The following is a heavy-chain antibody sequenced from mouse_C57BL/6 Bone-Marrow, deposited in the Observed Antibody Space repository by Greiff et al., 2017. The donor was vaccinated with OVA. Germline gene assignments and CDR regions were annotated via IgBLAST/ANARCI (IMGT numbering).Heavy chain of an antibody. CDR1: GYTFTSYT. Sequence: VQLQQSGAELARPGASVKMSCKASGYTFTSYTMHWVKQRPGQGLEWIGYINPSSGYTKYNQKFKDKATLTADKSSSTAYMQLSSLTSEDSAVYYCAGWRSHYGRGFAYWGQGTLVTVSA. CDR2: INPSSGYT. J-gene: IGHJ3*01. CDR3: AGWRSHYGRGFAY. V-gene: IGHV1-4*01. D-gene: IGHD1-1*01.